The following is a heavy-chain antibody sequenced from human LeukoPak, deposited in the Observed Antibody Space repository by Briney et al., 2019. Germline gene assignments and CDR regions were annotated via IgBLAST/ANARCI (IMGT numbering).Heavy chain of an antibody. CDR3: ARSDSSLYCFDY. J-gene: IGHJ4*02. Sequence: SETLSLTCPVSGASISSYYWSWIRQPPGKGLEWIGYIYYSGSTNYNPSLKSRVTISVDTSKNQFSLKLSSVTAADTAVYYCARSDSSLYCFDYWGQGTLVTVSS. CDR2: IYYSGST. CDR1: GASISSYY. V-gene: IGHV4-59*01. D-gene: IGHD6-13*01.